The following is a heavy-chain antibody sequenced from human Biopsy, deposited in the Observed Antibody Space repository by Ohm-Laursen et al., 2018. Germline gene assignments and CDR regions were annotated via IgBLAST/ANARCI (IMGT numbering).Heavy chain of an antibody. CDR3: ARAANSTGWPYYYFYGMDV. Sequence: TLSLTCTVSGGSISRDYWSWIRQTPGKGLEWIGYIYYSGSTNYSPSLKSRVTISVDTSKNQFSLRLNSVTAADTAVYYCARAANSTGWPYYYFYGMDVWGQGTTVTVSS. D-gene: IGHD2/OR15-2a*01. J-gene: IGHJ6*02. CDR1: GGSISRDY. V-gene: IGHV4-59*01. CDR2: IYYSGST.